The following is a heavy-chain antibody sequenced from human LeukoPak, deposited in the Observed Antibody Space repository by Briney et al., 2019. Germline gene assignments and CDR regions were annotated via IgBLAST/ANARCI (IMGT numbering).Heavy chain of an antibody. CDR1: GGSISSSSFY. V-gene: IGHV4-39*01. CDR2: IYYSGST. J-gene: IGHJ3*01. Sequence: SETLSLTCTVSGGSISSSSFYCGWIRQPPGKGLEWIGSIYYSGSTYYNPSLKSRVTISVDTSKNEFSLRLSSVTAADTAVYYCAHFRGGAFDFWGRRTMVTVST. CDR3: AHFRGGAFDF. D-gene: IGHD3-16*01.